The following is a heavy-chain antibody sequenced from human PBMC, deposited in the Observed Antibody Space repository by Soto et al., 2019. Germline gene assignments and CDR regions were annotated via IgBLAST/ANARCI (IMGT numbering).Heavy chain of an antibody. J-gene: IGHJ6*02. Sequence: SLRLSCAASGFTFNKYAMHWARQGPGKGLEWVSGISWNSGSTDYADSVRGRFTISRDNTKKSLYLQMNSLKPEDTALYYCTKDLAYYYDNSGYSYGMDVWGQGTTVTVSS. CDR1: GFTFNKYA. D-gene: IGHD3-22*01. CDR3: TKDLAYYYDNSGYSYGMDV. CDR2: ISWNSGST. V-gene: IGHV3-9*01.